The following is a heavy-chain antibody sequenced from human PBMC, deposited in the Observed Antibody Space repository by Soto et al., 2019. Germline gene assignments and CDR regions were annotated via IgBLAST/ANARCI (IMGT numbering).Heavy chain of an antibody. V-gene: IGHV4-34*01. J-gene: IGHJ4*02. CDR3: ARGKTVTTYARRYFDY. CDR2: INHSGST. D-gene: IGHD4-17*01. CDR1: GGSFSGYY. Sequence: SETLSLTCAVYGGSFSGYYWSWIRQPPGKGLEWIGEINHSGSTNYNPSLKSRVTISVDTSNNQFSLKLSSVTAADTAVYYCARGKTVTTYARRYFDYWGQGTLVTVSS.